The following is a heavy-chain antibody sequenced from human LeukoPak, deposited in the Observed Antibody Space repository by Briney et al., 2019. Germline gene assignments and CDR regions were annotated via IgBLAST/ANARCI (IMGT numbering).Heavy chain of an antibody. CDR2: IKQDGSEK. J-gene: IGHJ6*02. CDR1: GFTFSSYW. Sequence: GGSLRLSCAASGFTFSSYWMSWVRQAPGKGLEWVANIKQDGSEKHFGDSVRGRFTISRDNAKKSLYLQMNSLRAEDTAVYYCARDPNIVVVPAHGIDVWGQGTTVTVSS. CDR3: ARDPNIVVVPAHGIDV. D-gene: IGHD2-2*01. V-gene: IGHV3-7*01.